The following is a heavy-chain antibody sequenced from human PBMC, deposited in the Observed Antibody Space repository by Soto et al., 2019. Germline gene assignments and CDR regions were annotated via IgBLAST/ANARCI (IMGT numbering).Heavy chain of an antibody. J-gene: IGHJ4*02. V-gene: IGHV4-30-4*01. CDR3: ASAAYYDSSGRALDY. D-gene: IGHD3-22*01. CDR1: GGSISSGGYY. Sequence: PSETLYLTCTVSGGSISSGGYYWSWIRQPPGKGLEWIGYIYYSGSTYYNPSLKSRVTMSVDRSRNQFSLKLNSVTAADTAVYYCASAAYYDSSGRALDYWGQGTLVTVSS. CDR2: IYYSGST.